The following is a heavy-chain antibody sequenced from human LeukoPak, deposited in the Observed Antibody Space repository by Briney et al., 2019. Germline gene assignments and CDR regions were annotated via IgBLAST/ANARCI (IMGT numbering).Heavy chain of an antibody. CDR3: ARAYYGSGRSLDY. J-gene: IGHJ4*02. CDR2: ITGSSSNI. D-gene: IGHD3-10*01. CDR1: GFIFSSYN. Sequence: GGSLRLSCAASGFIFSSYNMNWVRQAPGRGLEWVSFITGSSSNIYYADSVNGRFTVSRDNAKNSLSLQMNSLRAEDTAVYYCARAYYGSGRSLDYWGQGTVVTVSS. V-gene: IGHV3-21*01.